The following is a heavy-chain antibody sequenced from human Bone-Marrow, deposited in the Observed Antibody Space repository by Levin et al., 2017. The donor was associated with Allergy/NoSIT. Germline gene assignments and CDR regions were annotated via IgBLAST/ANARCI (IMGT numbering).Heavy chain of an antibody. J-gene: IGHJ4*02. CDR3: ARTSSNWNFDY. V-gene: IGHV3-72*01. D-gene: IGHD6-13*01. CDR2: IRKKANNYTT. Sequence: LSLTCAASGFTFSDHYMDWVRQAPGKGLEWVGRIRKKANNYTTEHAAPVKGRFTVSRDDSKNSLYLQMNSLKTEDTAVYFCARTSSNWNFDYWGQGTLVTVSS. CDR1: GFTFSDHY.